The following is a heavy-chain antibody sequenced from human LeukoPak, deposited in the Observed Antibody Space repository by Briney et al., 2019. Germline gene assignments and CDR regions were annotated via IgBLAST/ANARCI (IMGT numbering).Heavy chain of an antibody. J-gene: IGHJ5*02. Sequence: PSETLSLTCTVSGGSISSYYWSWIRQPSGKGLEWIGYIYYSGSTNYNPSLKSRVTISVDTSKNQFSPKLSSVTAADTAVYYCARVVFGVVITSNWFDPWGQGTLVTVSS. D-gene: IGHD3-3*01. CDR3: ARVVFGVVITSNWFDP. CDR1: GGSISSYY. CDR2: IYYSGST. V-gene: IGHV4-59*01.